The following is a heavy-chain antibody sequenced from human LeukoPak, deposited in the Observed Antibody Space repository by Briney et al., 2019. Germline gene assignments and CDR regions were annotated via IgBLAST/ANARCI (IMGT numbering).Heavy chain of an antibody. V-gene: IGHV3-9*01. Sequence: TGRSLRLSCAASGFKLDDYAMQWVRLGPGKGLEWVSGISWSSGHMDYADSVKGRFTISRDNAKNSLYLQMDSLRPEDTALYYCARSVVVVAATPTHFDLWGRGTQVTVSS. D-gene: IGHD2-15*01. CDR1: GFKLDDYA. CDR3: ARSVVVVAATPTHFDL. CDR2: ISWSSGHM. J-gene: IGHJ2*01.